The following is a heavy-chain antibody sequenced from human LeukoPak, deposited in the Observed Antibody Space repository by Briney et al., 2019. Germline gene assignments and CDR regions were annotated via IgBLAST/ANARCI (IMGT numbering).Heavy chain of an antibody. CDR2: ISGSGGTT. J-gene: IGHJ4*02. V-gene: IGHV3-23*01. CDR3: ARDRDSGSYVDY. D-gene: IGHD1-26*01. Sequence: PGGSLRLSCAASEFTFSSYAMSWVRQAPGKGLEWVSTISGSGGTTYHSDSVKGRFTISRDNAKNSLYLQMNSLRAEDTALYYCARDRDSGSYVDYWGQATLVTVSS. CDR1: EFTFSSYA.